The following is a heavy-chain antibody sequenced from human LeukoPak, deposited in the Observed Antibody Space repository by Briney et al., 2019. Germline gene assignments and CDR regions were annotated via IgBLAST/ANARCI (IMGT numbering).Heavy chain of an antibody. J-gene: IGHJ6*02. V-gene: IGHV3-66*01. CDR2: IYSGGST. Sequence: SGGSLRLSCAASGFTFSSYSMNWVRQAPGKGLAWVSIIYSGGSTYYADSVKGRFTISRDNSKNTLYLQMNSLRAEDTAVYYCAKNFGSGNYYYYGMDVWGQGTTVTVSS. D-gene: IGHD3-10*01. CDR3: AKNFGSGNYYYYGMDV. CDR1: GFTFSSYS.